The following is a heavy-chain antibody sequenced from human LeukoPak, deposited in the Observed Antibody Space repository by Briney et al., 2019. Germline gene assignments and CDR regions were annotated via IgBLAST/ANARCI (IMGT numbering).Heavy chain of an antibody. Sequence: GESLKISCKGSGYSFSSYWIAWVRQMPGKGLEWMGVIYPRDSRTTYSPSFQDQVTISADKSISAAYLQWTSLKASDTAMYYCATGASKVTTDFANYWGQGTQVAVSS. D-gene: IGHD4-17*01. J-gene: IGHJ4*02. V-gene: IGHV5-51*01. CDR2: IYPRDSRT. CDR3: ATGASKVTTDFANY. CDR1: GYSFSSYW.